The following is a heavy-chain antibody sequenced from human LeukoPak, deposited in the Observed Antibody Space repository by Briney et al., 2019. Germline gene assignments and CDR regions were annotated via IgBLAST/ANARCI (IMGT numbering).Heavy chain of an antibody. CDR3: AKGQDIVVVYYYYGMDV. V-gene: IGHV3-30*18. CDR2: ISYDGSNK. D-gene: IGHD2-2*01. CDR1: GFTFSSYG. Sequence: PGRSLRLSCAASGFTFSSYGMHWVRQAPGKGLEWVAVISYDGSNKYYADSVKGRFTIPRDNSKNTLYLQMNSLRAEDTAVYYCAKGQDIVVVYYYYGMDVWGQGTTVTVSS. J-gene: IGHJ6*02.